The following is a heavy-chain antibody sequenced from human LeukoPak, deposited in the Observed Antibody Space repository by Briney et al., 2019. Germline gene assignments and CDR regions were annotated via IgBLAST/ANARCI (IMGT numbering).Heavy chain of an antibody. V-gene: IGHV4-39*07. D-gene: IGHD2-15*01. J-gene: IGHJ3*01. Sequence: SETLSLTCTVSGGSISSSGYYWGWIRQPPGKGLEWIGTIHYSGSTYYYASLKSRVTISVDTSKNQFSLKLSSVTAADTALYYCARVVAATDNKASDVWGQGTMVTVSS. CDR1: GGSISSSGYY. CDR3: ARVVAATDNKASDV. CDR2: IHYSGST.